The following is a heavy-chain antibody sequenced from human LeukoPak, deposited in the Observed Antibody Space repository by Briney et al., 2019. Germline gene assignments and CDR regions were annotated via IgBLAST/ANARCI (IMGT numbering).Heavy chain of an antibody. J-gene: IGHJ4*02. Sequence: GGSLRLSCAASGFTFDDYAMHWVRQAPGKGLEWVSGISWNSGSIGYADSVKGRFSISRDNAKNSLYLQMNSLRAEDTALYYCAKDSYYDSSGYFDYWGQGTLVTVSS. D-gene: IGHD3-22*01. CDR1: GFTFDDYA. CDR3: AKDSYYDSSGYFDY. CDR2: ISWNSGSI. V-gene: IGHV3-9*01.